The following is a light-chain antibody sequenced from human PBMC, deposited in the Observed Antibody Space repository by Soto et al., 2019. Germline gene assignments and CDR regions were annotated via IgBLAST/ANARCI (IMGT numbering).Light chain of an antibody. V-gene: IGKV3-11*01. CDR1: QSISSH. Sequence: EIVLTQSPATLYLSPGERATLSCRASQSISSHLAWYQQKPGQAPRLLMYDASNRATGIPARFSGSGSGTDFTLTISSLEPEDFAVYYCQQRSNWPLAFGGGNKVEIK. CDR3: QQRSNWPLA. J-gene: IGKJ4*01. CDR2: DAS.